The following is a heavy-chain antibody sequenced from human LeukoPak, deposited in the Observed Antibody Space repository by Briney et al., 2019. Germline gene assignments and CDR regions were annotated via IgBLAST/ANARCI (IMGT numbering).Heavy chain of an antibody. V-gene: IGHV1-2*02. CDR3: ARDGAPPATWFDP. Sequence: ASVNVSCTASGYTFTGYYMHWVRQAPGQGLEWMGWINPNSGGTNYAQKLQGMVTMTRDTSISTAYMELSRLRSDDTAVYYCARDGAPPATWFDPWGQGTLVTVSS. CDR2: INPNSGGT. D-gene: IGHD3-16*01. J-gene: IGHJ5*02. CDR1: GYTFTGYY.